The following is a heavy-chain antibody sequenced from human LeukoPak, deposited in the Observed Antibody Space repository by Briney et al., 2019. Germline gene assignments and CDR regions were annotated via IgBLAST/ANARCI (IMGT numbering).Heavy chain of an antibody. CDR3: AKSRVRGRYYMDV. CDR1: GFTFDDYT. D-gene: IGHD3-10*01. V-gene: IGHV3-43*01. CDR2: ISWDGGST. Sequence: GGSLRLSCAASGFTFDDYTMHWVRQAPGQGLEWVSLISWDGGSTYYADSVKGRFTISRDNSKNSLYLQMNSLRTEDTALYYCAKSRVRGRYYMDVWGKGTTVTISS. J-gene: IGHJ6*03.